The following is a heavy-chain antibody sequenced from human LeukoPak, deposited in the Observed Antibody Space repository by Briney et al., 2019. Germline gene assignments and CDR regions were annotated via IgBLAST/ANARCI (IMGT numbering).Heavy chain of an antibody. J-gene: IGHJ4*02. V-gene: IGHV3-9*01. Sequence: GVSLRLPCAASGLTFDVFAMHCVRQAPGMGREGVTGMFCDSGRRGYEDSVKGRFYTSNNNAKKSLYLQMNSLSPEETALYYCAKEAVRDDFWDYFDCWGQGTLVTVSS. CDR3: AKEAVRDDFWDYFDC. CDR1: GLTFDVFA. CDR2: MFCDSGRR. D-gene: IGHD5-24*01.